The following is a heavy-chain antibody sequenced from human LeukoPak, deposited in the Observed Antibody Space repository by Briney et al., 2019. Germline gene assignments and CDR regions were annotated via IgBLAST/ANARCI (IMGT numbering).Heavy chain of an antibody. CDR2: ISGSGGST. Sequence: GGSLGLSCAASGFTFSAYAMHWVRQAPGKGLEWVSAISGSGGSTYYADSVKGRFTISRDNAKNSLYLQMNSLRAEDTAFYYCVSVTTVVEDYYYMDVWGKGTTVTVSS. J-gene: IGHJ6*03. CDR1: GFTFSAYA. V-gene: IGHV3-23*01. D-gene: IGHD4-23*01. CDR3: VSVTTVVEDYYYMDV.